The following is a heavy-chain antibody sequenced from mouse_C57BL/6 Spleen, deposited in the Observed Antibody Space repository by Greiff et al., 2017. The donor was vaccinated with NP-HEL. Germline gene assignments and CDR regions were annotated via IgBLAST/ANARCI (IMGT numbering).Heavy chain of an antibody. CDR1: GFTFSSYA. V-gene: IGHV5-9-1*02. J-gene: IGHJ1*03. Sequence: DVHLVESGEGLVKPGGSLKLSCAASGFTFSSYAMSWVRQTPEKRLEWVAYISSGGDYIYYADTVKGRFTISRDNARNTLYLQMSSLKSEDTAMYYCTREGYDYEYFDVWGTGTTVTVSS. CDR2: ISSGGDYI. CDR3: TREGYDYEYFDV. D-gene: IGHD2-4*01.